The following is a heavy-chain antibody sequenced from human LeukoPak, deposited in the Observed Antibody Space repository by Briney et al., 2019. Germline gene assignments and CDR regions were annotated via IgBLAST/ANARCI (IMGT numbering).Heavy chain of an antibody. J-gene: IGHJ1*01. CDR3: ARDPTVVTPQFYFQH. D-gene: IGHD4-23*01. V-gene: IGHV3-21*01. Sequence: GGSLRLSCAASGFTFSSYSMNWVRKAPGKGLEWVSSISSSSSYIYYADSVKGRFTISRDNAKNSLYLQMNSLRAEDTAVYYCARDPTVVTPQFYFQHWGQGTLVTVSS. CDR2: ISSSSSYI. CDR1: GFTFSSYS.